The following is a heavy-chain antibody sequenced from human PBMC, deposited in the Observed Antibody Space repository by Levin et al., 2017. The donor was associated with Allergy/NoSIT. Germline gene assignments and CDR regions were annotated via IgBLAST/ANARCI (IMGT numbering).Heavy chain of an antibody. J-gene: IGHJ4*02. CDR2: INHSGST. D-gene: IGHD6-19*01. Sequence: SETLSLTCAVYGGSFSGYYWSWIRHTPGKGLEWIGEINHSGSTNYNPSLKSRVTISVDTSKNQFSLNLSSVTAADTSVYYCARQRGSNSGWFVDYWGPGTLVTVSS. V-gene: IGHV4-34*01. CDR1: GGSFSGYY. CDR3: ARQRGSNSGWFVDY.